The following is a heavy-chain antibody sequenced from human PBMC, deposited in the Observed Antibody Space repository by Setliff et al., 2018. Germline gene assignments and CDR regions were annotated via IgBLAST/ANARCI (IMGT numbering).Heavy chain of an antibody. V-gene: IGHV1-2*02. Sequence: ASVKVSCKASAKTFTAYYVHWVRQAPGQGLEWMGWINPNSGGTNYAQKFQGRVTMAWDTSISTAYMDLSRLTSDDTAVYYCAKDLNRWFGEFAFDVWGQGTMVTVSS. D-gene: IGHD3-10*01. CDR1: AKTFTAYY. J-gene: IGHJ3*01. CDR2: INPNSGGT. CDR3: AKDLNRWFGEFAFDV.